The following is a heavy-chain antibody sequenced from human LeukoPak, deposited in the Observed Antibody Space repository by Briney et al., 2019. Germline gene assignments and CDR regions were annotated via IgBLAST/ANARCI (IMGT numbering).Heavy chain of an antibody. CDR3: ARLRGWFEVRAFDV. V-gene: IGHV5-51*01. CDR1: GYSFSSSW. Sequence: RGESLNISCKGSGYSFSSSWIGWVRQMPGKGLEWRGIIYPGDSDTKYSPSFQGQVTISVDKSISTAYLQWSSLKASDTAMYYCARLRGWFEVRAFDVWGQGTMVTVSS. J-gene: IGHJ3*01. CDR2: IYPGDSDT. D-gene: IGHD6-19*01.